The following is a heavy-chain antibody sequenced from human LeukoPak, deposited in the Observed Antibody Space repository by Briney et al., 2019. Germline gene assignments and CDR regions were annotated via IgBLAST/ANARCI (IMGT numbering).Heavy chain of an antibody. J-gene: IGHJ3*02. CDR2: IYYSGST. Sequence: SETLSLTCTVSGGSISSYYWSWIRQPPGKGLEWIGYIYYSGSTNYNPSPKSRVTISVDTSKNQFSLKLSSVTAADTAVYYCARHMSVAYSSGWYELDAFDIWGQGTMVTVSS. CDR1: GGSISSYY. D-gene: IGHD6-19*01. CDR3: ARHMSVAYSSGWYELDAFDI. V-gene: IGHV4-59*08.